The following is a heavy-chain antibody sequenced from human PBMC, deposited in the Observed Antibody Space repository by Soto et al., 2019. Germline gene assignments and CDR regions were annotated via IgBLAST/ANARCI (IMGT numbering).Heavy chain of an antibody. CDR3: ARNRAHGSGSYYNSYYYGMDV. Sequence: ASVKVSCKTSGYTFTSYGISWVRQAPGQGLEWMGWISTYKGNTNYAQKFQGRVTITADESTSTAYMELSSLRSEDTAVYYCARNRAHGSGSYYNSYYYGMDVWGQGTTVTVSS. D-gene: IGHD3-10*01. V-gene: IGHV1-18*01. J-gene: IGHJ6*02. CDR1: GYTFTSYG. CDR2: ISTYKGNT.